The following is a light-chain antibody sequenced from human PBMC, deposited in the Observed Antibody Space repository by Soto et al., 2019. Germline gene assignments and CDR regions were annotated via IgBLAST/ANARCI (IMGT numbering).Light chain of an antibody. CDR2: VAS. Sequence: EIVMTQSPATLSVSPGERATLSCRASQSVTSNLAWYQQKPGQAPRLLIYVASTRATGIPARFSGSGSGTEFTLTISSLESEDFAVYYCQQYKNWPYTFGQGTTLEIK. CDR1: QSVTSN. J-gene: IGKJ2*01. CDR3: QQYKNWPYT. V-gene: IGKV3-15*01.